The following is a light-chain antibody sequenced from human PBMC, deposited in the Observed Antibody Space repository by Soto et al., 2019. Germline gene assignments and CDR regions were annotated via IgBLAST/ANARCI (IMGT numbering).Light chain of an antibody. CDR2: SAS. V-gene: IGKV1-12*01. CDR3: LQVNSFPRT. J-gene: IGKJ1*01. Sequence: IQMTQSPSSLSASIGDRVTITCRPSQGIGVRLAWFQQKPGKAPQYLIQSASTLASGVPARFSGSGSGTDFILTINNLQPEDVATYYCLQVNSFPRTFGQGTKVDIK. CDR1: QGIGVR.